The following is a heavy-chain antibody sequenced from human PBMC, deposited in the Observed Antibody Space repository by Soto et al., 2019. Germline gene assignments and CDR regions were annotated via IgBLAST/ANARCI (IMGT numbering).Heavy chain of an antibody. J-gene: IGHJ5*02. CDR1: GFTFAYYA. CDR2: ISGSADST. Sequence: EVQLLESGGDLVQPGGSLRLSCAASGFTFAYYAMSWVRQGPGQGLEWVSAISGSADSTYYADSVKGRFTISRDNSKNRLYLQMNSLRGEDTALYYCAKSVETNWGFGPHYWFDPWGQGTLVTVSS. CDR3: AKSVETNWGFGPHYWFDP. V-gene: IGHV3-23*01. D-gene: IGHD7-27*01.